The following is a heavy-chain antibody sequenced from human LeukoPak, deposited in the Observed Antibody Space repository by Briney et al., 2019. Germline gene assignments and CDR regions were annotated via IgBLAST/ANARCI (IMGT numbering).Heavy chain of an antibody. CDR1: GGSISSGGYY. Sequence: SQTLSLTCTVSGGSISSGGYYWSWLRQHPGKGLEWIGYIYYSGSTYYNPSLKSRVTISVDTSKNQFSLKLSSVTAADTAVYYCARGGDGFYDSSGYYYTWGQGTLVTVSS. J-gene: IGHJ4*02. V-gene: IGHV4-31*03. D-gene: IGHD3-22*01. CDR2: IYYSGST. CDR3: ARGGDGFYDSSGYYYT.